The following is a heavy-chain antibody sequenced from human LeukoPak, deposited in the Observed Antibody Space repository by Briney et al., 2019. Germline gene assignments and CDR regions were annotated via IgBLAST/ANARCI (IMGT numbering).Heavy chain of an antibody. J-gene: IGHJ4*02. V-gene: IGHV3-7*01. Sequence: GRSLRLSCAASGFTFSSYGMHWVRQAPGKGLEWVASIKHDGSEKYYVDSVRGRFTISRDNTMNSLYLQMSSLRAEDTAVYYCATDRGWRTSGYYLYYFEYWGQGTLVTYSS. CDR3: ATDRGWRTSGYYLYYFEY. CDR2: IKHDGSEK. CDR1: GFTFSSYG. D-gene: IGHD3-3*01.